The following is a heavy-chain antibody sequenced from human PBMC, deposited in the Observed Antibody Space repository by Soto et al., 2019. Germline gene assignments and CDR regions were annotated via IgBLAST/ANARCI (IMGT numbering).Heavy chain of an antibody. D-gene: IGHD3-16*02. CDR3: VRQGAWPQHRLYDAFDI. V-gene: IGHV5-51*01. CDR2: IYPGDSDT. Sequence: PGESLKIFCKGSGYSFTTYWIGWVRQMPGKGLEWMGIIYPGDSDTRYSPYFQGQVTISADKSIHTPSLQWSSLKASDTAMYYCVRQGAWPQHRLYDAFDIWGQGTVVTVS. J-gene: IGHJ3*02. CDR1: GYSFTTYW.